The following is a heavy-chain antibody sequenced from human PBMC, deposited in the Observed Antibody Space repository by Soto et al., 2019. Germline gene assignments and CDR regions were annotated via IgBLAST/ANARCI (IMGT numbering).Heavy chain of an antibody. CDR1: GGSISSYY. CDR3: ARGEDSSSPNRFDP. D-gene: IGHD6-6*01. CDR2: IYYSGST. Sequence: SETLSLTCTVSGGSISSYYWSWIRQPPGKGLEWIGYIYYSGSTNYNPSLKSRVTISVDTSKNQFSLKLSSVTAADTAVYYCARGEDSSSPNRFDPWGQGTLVTVSS. V-gene: IGHV4-59*01. J-gene: IGHJ5*02.